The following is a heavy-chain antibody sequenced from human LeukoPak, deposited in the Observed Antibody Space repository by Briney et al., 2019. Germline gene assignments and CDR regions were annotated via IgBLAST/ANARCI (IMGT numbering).Heavy chain of an antibody. CDR3: AKEGGATGNFDY. Sequence: GGSLRLSCAASGFTFSSYGMHWVRQAPGKGLEWVAVISYDGSNKYYADSVKGRFTISRDNSKNTLYLQMNSLRAEDTAVYYCAKEGGATGNFDYWGQGTLVTVSS. V-gene: IGHV3-30*18. D-gene: IGHD1-26*01. J-gene: IGHJ4*02. CDR1: GFTFSSYG. CDR2: ISYDGSNK.